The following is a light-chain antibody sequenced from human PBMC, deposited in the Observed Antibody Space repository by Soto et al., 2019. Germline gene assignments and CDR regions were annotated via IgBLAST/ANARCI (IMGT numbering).Light chain of an antibody. V-gene: IGKV3-15*01. CDR1: QSVRRI. Sequence: DIVMTQSTATLSVSPGERATLSCRASQSVRRILAWYQQTPGQAPRLLIYGASTRATGVPARFSGSWSGTECTLTISSLQSEDVAVYYCQQCKDWPLTLGGGTKVEIK. CDR2: GAS. CDR3: QQCKDWPLT. J-gene: IGKJ4*01.